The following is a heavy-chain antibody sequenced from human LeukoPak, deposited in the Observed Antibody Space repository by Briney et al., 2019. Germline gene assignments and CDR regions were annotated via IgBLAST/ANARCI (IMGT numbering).Heavy chain of an antibody. J-gene: IGHJ3*02. CDR2: IRANNGNT. CDR1: GYTITTYA. Sequence: ASVKVSCKASGYTITTYAITWLRQAPGQGLEWMGWIRANNGNTNYAQKLHGRVTMTTDTSTSTAYMELRSLRSDDTAVYYCAREGDSSWLHDVFDIWGQGTMVTVSS. V-gene: IGHV1-18*01. D-gene: IGHD6-13*01. CDR3: AREGDSSWLHDVFDI.